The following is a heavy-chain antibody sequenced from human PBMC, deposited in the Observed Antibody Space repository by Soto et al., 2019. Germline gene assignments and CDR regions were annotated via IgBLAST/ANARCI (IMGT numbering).Heavy chain of an antibody. Sequence: GGSLRLSCAASGFTFSSYGMHWVRQAPGKGLEWVAVIWYDGSNKYYADSVKGRFTISRDNSKNTLYLQMNSLRAEDTAVYYCARSLRGQNAFDIWGQGTMVTVSS. D-gene: IGHD3-16*01. J-gene: IGHJ3*02. CDR2: IWYDGSNK. CDR1: GFTFSSYG. V-gene: IGHV3-33*01. CDR3: ARSLRGQNAFDI.